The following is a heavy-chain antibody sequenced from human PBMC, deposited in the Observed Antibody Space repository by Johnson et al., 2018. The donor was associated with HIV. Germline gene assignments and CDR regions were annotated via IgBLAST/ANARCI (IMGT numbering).Heavy chain of an antibody. CDR2: LYSDGGT. D-gene: IGHD5-12*01. CDR3: ARVGVSGYDLAAFDI. CDR1: GFTVSSNY. Sequence: MLLVESGGGLVQPGGSLRRSCAASGFTVSSNYMNWVRQAPGKGLEWVSVLYSDGGTYYADSVKGRFTISRDNSKNTLYLQMNSLRAEDTAVYFCARVGVSGYDLAAFDIWGQGTMVTVSA. J-gene: IGHJ3*02. V-gene: IGHV3-66*01.